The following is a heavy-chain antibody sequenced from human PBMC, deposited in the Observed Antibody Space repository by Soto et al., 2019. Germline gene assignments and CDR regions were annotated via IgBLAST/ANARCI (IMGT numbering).Heavy chain of an antibody. CDR2: IWSDGSNQ. V-gene: IGHV3-33*01. J-gene: IGHJ6*03. Sequence: QVQLVESGGGVVQPGGSLRLSCAASAFTFSRHGMHWVRQAPGKGLQWVGVIWSDGSNQRYAESVKGRFTISRDNSKNTLYLLMNSLRAEDTAMYYCARERTFGENNHNYMDVWCTGITVSVSS. D-gene: IGHD3-10*01. CDR1: AFTFSRHG. CDR3: ARERTFGENNHNYMDV.